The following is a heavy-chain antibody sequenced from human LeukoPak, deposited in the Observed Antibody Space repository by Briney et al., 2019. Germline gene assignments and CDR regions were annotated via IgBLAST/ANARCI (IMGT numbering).Heavy chain of an antibody. Sequence: GGSLRLSCAASGSTFNTYAMSWVRQAPGKGLEWVSAISGSGRSTFYADSVKGRFTISRDNSKNTLYLQMNSLRAEDTAVYYCAKDTVTTGTDHWGQGTLVTVSS. V-gene: IGHV3-23*01. CDR3: AKDTVTTGTDH. CDR1: GSTFNTYA. D-gene: IGHD4-17*01. J-gene: IGHJ4*02. CDR2: ISGSGRST.